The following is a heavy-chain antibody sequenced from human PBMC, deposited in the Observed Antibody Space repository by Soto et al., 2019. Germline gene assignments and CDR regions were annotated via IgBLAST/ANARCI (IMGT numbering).Heavy chain of an antibody. V-gene: IGHV1-18*01. CDR1: GYTFTSYG. J-gene: IGHJ3*02. D-gene: IGHD3-3*01. CDR3: ARDIPTIFGVVSQIPDAFDI. CDR2: ISAYNGNT. Sequence: QVQLVQSGAEVKKPGASVKVSCKASGYTFTSYGISWVRQAPGHGLEWMGWISAYNGNTNYAQKLQGRVTMTTDTSTSTAYMELRSLRSDDTAVYYCARDIPTIFGVVSQIPDAFDIWGQGTMVTVSS.